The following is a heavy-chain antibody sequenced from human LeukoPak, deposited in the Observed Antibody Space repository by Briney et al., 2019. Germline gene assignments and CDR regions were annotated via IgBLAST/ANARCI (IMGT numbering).Heavy chain of an antibody. Sequence: ASVKVSCKASGYTFTAYYMQWVRQAPGQGLEWMGRINPNSGGTNYAQKFQGRVTMTRDTSISTAYMELSRLRSDDTAAYYCARGPGSSGYYWGQGTLVTVSS. V-gene: IGHV1-2*06. J-gene: IGHJ4*02. CDR3: ARGPGSSGYY. CDR2: INPNSGGT. D-gene: IGHD3-22*01. CDR1: GYTFTAYY.